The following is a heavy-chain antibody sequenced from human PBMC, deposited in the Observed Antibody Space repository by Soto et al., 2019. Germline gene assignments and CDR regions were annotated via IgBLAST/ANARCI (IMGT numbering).Heavy chain of an antibody. J-gene: IGHJ4*02. CDR3: ARVAYTALDY. D-gene: IGHD4-4*01. CDR2: IYYSGST. V-gene: IGHV4-31*03. CDR1: GGSIRSGGYY. Sequence: TSETLSLTCTVSGGSIRSGGYYWSWIRQHPGKGLEWIGYIYYSGSTYYNPSLKSRVTISVDTSKNQFSLKLSSVTAADTAVYYCARVAYTALDYWGQGTLVTVSS.